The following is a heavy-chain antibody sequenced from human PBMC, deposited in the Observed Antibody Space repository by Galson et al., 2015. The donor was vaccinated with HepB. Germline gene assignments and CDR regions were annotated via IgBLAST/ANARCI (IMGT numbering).Heavy chain of an antibody. J-gene: IGHJ4*02. D-gene: IGHD6-19*01. CDR2: IWYDGSNK. V-gene: IGHV3-33*08. CDR1: GFTFSSYG. Sequence: SLRLSCAASGFTFSSYGMHWVRQAPGKGLEWAAVIWYDGSNKYYADSVKGRFTISRDNSKNTLYLQMNSLRAEDTAVYYCGRDINPRQQWQVALRYWGQGTQVTVSS. CDR3: GRDINPRQQWQVALRY.